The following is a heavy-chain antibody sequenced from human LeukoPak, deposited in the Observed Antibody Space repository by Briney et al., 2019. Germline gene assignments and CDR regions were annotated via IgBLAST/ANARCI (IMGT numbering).Heavy chain of an antibody. D-gene: IGHD3-22*01. CDR2: FDPEDGET. CDR1: GYTLTELS. V-gene: IGHV1-24*01. CDR3: ATVRNYYDSSVPPDY. J-gene: IGHJ4*02. Sequence: ASVKVSCKVSGYTLTELSMHWVRQAPGKGLEWMGGFDPEDGETIYAQKFQGRVTMTEDTSTGTAYMELSSLRSEDTAVYYCATVRNYYDSSVPPDYWGQGTLVTVSS.